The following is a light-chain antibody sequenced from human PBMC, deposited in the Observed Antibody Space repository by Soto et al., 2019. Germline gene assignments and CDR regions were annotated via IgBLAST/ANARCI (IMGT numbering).Light chain of an antibody. CDR1: SSDIGSYNL. J-gene: IGLJ2*01. CDR2: EVT. V-gene: IGLV2-23*02. CDR3: CSYASNFTLL. Sequence: QSVLTQPASVSGSPGQSITISCTGTSSDIGSYNLVSWYQQHPGKAPKLMIYEVTKRPSRVSNRFSGSKSGNTASLTISGLLDEDEADYYCCSYASNFTLLFGGGTKLTVL.